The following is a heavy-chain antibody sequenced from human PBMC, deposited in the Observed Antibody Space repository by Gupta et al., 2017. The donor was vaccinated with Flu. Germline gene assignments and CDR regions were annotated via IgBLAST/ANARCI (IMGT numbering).Heavy chain of an antibody. V-gene: IGHV1-69*01. CDR3: ARKGGGHCSGGTCYSFDY. D-gene: IGHD2-15*01. CDR1: SYV. CDR2: IIPVFGPT. Sequence: SYVINWVRQAPGQGPEWMGGIIPVFGPTNYAQKFQGRVTITADESTSTVYMEISSLRSEDTAVYYCARKGGGHCSGGTCYSFDYWGQGTLV. J-gene: IGHJ4*02.